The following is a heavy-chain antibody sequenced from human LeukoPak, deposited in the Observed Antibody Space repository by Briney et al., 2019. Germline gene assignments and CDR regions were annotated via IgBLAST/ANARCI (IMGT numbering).Heavy chain of an antibody. V-gene: IGHV4-34*01. CDR1: GGSFSGYY. J-gene: IGHJ5*02. CDR2: INHSGST. D-gene: IGHD1-26*01. Sequence: SETLSLTCAVYGGSFSGYYWSWIRQPPGKGLEWIGEINHSGSTNYNPSLKSRVTISVDTSKNQFSLKLSSVTAADTAVYYCARGLPRVRRVGANTNWFDPWGQGTLVIVSS. CDR3: ARGLPRVRRVGANTNWFDP.